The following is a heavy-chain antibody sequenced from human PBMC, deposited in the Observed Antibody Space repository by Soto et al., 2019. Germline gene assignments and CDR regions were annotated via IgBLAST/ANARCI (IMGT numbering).Heavy chain of an antibody. CDR1: GGSISSGDYY. Sequence: SETLSLTCTVSGGSISSGDYYWSWIRQPPGKGLEWIGYIYYSGSTYYNPSLKSRVTISVDSSKNQFSLKLSTVTAADTAVYYCARDNILGILYGGMDVWGQGTTVTVSS. CDR3: ARDNILGILYGGMDV. D-gene: IGHD3-3*01. V-gene: IGHV4-30-4*01. CDR2: IYYSGST. J-gene: IGHJ6*02.